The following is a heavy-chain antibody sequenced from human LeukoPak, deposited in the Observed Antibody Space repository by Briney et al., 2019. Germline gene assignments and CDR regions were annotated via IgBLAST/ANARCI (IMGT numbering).Heavy chain of an antibody. J-gene: IGHJ6*03. V-gene: IGHV1-8*03. CDR3: ARVGWAAAENVYYYYYMDV. CDR1: GYTLTELS. CDR2: MNPNSGNT. D-gene: IGHD6-13*01. Sequence: GASVKVSCKVSGYTLTELSMHWVRQATGQGLEWMGWMNPNSGNTGYSQKFQGRVTITRNTSISTAYMELSSLRSEDTAVYYCARVGWAAAENVYYYYYMDVWGKGTTVTVSS.